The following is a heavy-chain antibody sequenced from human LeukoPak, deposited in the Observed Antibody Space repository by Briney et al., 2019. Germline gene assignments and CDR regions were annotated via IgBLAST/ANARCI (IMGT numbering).Heavy chain of an antibody. J-gene: IGHJ6*03. CDR1: GFTFSSYA. V-gene: IGHV3-23*01. CDR3: ARAGPGGYSGWYSPYYYYYMDV. CDR2: ISGSGGST. Sequence: GGSVRLSCAASGFTFSSYAMSWVRHAPGRGLEWLSAISGSGGSTYYADSVKGRFTISRDNAKNTLYLQMNSLRAEDTAVYYCARAGPGGYSGWYSPYYYYYMDVWGKGTTVTVSS. D-gene: IGHD6-19*01.